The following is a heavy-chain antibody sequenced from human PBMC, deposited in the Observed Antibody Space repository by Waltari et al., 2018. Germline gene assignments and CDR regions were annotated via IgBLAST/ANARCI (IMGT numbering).Heavy chain of an antibody. V-gene: IGHV3-7*01. Sequence: EVQLVESGGGLVQPGGSLRLSCAASGFTFSKYWMSWVRQAPGKGREWVAKIILDGSEGHYVDSVKGRFTISRDNAKSSLYLQMSSLRVEDTAVYYCATNWGYPIDHWGQGTLVTVSS. CDR1: GFTFSKYW. CDR2: IILDGSEG. D-gene: IGHD7-27*01. CDR3: ATNWGYPIDH. J-gene: IGHJ4*02.